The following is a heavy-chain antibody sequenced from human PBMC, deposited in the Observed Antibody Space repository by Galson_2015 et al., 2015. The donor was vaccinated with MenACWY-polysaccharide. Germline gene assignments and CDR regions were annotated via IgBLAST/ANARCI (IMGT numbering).Heavy chain of an antibody. CDR2: ISSSSSYI. CDR1: GFTLSSYS. D-gene: IGHD2-15*01. Sequence: SLRLSCAASGFTLSSYSMNWVRQAPGKGLEWVSSISSSSSYIYYADSVKGRFTISRDNAKNSLHLQMNSLRAEDTAVYYCARDLESCSGGSCYGDYYYYGMDVWGQGTTVTVSS. J-gene: IGHJ6*02. V-gene: IGHV3-21*01. CDR3: ARDLESCSGGSCYGDYYYYGMDV.